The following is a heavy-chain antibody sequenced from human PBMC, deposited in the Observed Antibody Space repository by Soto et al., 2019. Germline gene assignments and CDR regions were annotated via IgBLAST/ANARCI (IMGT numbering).Heavy chain of an antibody. D-gene: IGHD5-12*01. CDR2: IWYDGSNK. J-gene: IGHJ4*02. V-gene: IGHV3-33*01. CDR1: GFTFSSYG. Sequence: GSLRLSCAASGFTFSSYGMHWVRQAPGKGLEWVAVIWYDGSNKYYADSVKGRFTISRDNAKNTLYLQMDSLRAEDTAVYYCARVLRGYMTDKYWGQGALVTVSS. CDR3: ARVLRGYMTDKY.